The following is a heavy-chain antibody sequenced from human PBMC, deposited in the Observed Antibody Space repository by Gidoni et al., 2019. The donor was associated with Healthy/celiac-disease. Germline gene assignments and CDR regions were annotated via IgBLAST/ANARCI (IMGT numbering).Heavy chain of an antibody. CDR1: GGSFRGYY. CDR2: INHSGST. D-gene: IGHD2-2*01. Sequence: QVQLQHWGAGLLKPSETLSLTCAVYGGSFRGYYWRWIRQPPGKGLEWIGEINHSGSTNYNPSLKSRGTIAVDTSKNQFSLKLSSVTAAETAVYYCARGMGRLDIVVVPAANFDYWGQGTLVTVSS. V-gene: IGHV4-34*01. J-gene: IGHJ4*02. CDR3: ARGMGRLDIVVVPAANFDY.